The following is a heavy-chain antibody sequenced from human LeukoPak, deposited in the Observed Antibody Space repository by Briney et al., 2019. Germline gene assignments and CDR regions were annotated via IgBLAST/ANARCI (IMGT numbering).Heavy chain of an antibody. D-gene: IGHD6-6*01. CDR2: VNPNSGGT. CDR3: AIIKSNSIAARSGAFDI. J-gene: IGHJ3*02. CDR1: GYTFTGYY. Sequence: ASVKVSCKASGYTFTGYYLRWVRQAPGQGLEWMGWVNPNSGGTNYAQKFQDRVTMTRDTSISTAYMDLSSLRSDDTAVYYCAIIKSNSIAARSGAFDIWGQGTMVIVSS. V-gene: IGHV1-2*02.